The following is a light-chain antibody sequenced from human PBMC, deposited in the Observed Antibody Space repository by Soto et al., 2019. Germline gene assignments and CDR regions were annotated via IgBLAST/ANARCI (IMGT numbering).Light chain of an antibody. V-gene: IGLV2-14*01. CDR2: DVS. Sequence: QLVLTQPASVSGSPGQSITISCTGTSSVVGGYNYVSWYQQHPGKAPKLMIYDVSNRPSGVSNRFSGSKSGNTASLTISGLQAEDEADYYCSSYTTSGSLVFGGGTKLTVL. J-gene: IGLJ2*01. CDR3: SSYTTSGSLV. CDR1: SSVVGGYNY.